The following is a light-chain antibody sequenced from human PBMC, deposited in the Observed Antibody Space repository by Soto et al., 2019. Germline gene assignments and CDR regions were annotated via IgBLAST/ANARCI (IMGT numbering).Light chain of an antibody. CDR2: LNSDGSH. Sequence: QSVLTQSPSASASLGASVKLTCTLSSGHSSYAIAWHQQQPEKGPRYLMKLNSDGSHRKGDGIPDRFSGSSSGAKRYLTISSLQSEDEADYYCQTWGTGIRVFGGGTKLTVL. CDR1: SGHSSYA. V-gene: IGLV4-69*01. J-gene: IGLJ3*02. CDR3: QTWGTGIRV.